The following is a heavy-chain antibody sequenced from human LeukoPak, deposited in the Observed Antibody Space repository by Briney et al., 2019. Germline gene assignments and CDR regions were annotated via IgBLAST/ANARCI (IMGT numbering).Heavy chain of an antibody. CDR3: ARGRGVRGAKGSWFDP. Sequence: ASVKVSCKASGYTFTSYDINWVRQATGQGLEWMGWMNPNSGNTGYAQKFQGRVTMTRNTSISTAYMELSSLRSEDTAVYYCARGRGVRGAKGSWFDPWGQGTLVTVSS. D-gene: IGHD3-10*01. CDR2: MNPNSGNT. J-gene: IGHJ5*02. CDR1: GYTFTSYD. V-gene: IGHV1-8*01.